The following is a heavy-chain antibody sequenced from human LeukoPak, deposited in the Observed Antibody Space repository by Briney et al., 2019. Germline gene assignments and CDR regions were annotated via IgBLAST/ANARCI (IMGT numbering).Heavy chain of an antibody. J-gene: IGHJ4*02. Sequence: GESLKISCKGSGYNFTSYWIGWVRQMPGKGLEWMGIIYPGDSDTRYSPSFQGQVTISADKSISTAYLQWSSLKASDTAMYYCARHDQGDPGIAVAGRDYWGQGTLVTVSS. CDR1: GYNFTSYW. CDR3: ARHDQGDPGIAVAGRDY. V-gene: IGHV5-51*01. D-gene: IGHD6-19*01. CDR2: IYPGDSDT.